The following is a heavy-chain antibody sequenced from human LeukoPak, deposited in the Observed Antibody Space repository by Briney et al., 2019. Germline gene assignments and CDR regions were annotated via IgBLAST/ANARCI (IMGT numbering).Heavy chain of an antibody. CDR2: INTNTGNP. CDR3: ARGGFGGRYFDWLLPIDY. V-gene: IGHV7-4-1*02. CDR1: GYTFTSYA. J-gene: IGHJ4*02. D-gene: IGHD3-9*01. Sequence: GASVKVSCKASGYTFTSYAMNWVRQAPGQGLEWMGWINTNTGNPTYAQGFTGRFVFSLDTSVSTAYLQISSLKAEDTAVYYCARGGFGGRYFDWLLPIDYWGQGTLVTVSS.